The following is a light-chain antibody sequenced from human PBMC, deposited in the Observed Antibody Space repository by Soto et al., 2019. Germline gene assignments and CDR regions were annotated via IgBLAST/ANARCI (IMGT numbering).Light chain of an antibody. J-gene: IGKJ1*01. Sequence: EIVLTQSPCTLSWSPGERATLSCRASQTFSSIYLAWYQQKPGQAPRLLIYGASSRATGIPDRFSGSGSGTDFTLTISRMEPEDFAVYYCHQYVSWTFGQGTKVDIK. CDR3: HQYVSWT. CDR1: QTFSSIY. V-gene: IGKV3-20*01. CDR2: GAS.